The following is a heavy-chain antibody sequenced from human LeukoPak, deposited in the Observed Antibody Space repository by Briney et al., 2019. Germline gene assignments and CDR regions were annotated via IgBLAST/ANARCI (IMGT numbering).Heavy chain of an antibody. J-gene: IGHJ3*02. CDR2: VNVDGRST. D-gene: IGHD2/OR15-2a*01. Sequence: GGSLRLSCAASGFTFSSYWMHWVRQAPGKGLVWVSRVNVDGRSTTYADSVKGRLTISRDNAKKTLCLQINSLRPEDTAFYYCARGIGIGAFDTWGRGTKVTVSS. CDR1: GFTFSSYW. CDR3: ARGIGIGAFDT. V-gene: IGHV3-74*01.